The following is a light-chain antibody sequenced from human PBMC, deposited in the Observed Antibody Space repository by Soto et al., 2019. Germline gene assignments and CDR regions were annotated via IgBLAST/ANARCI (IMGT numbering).Light chain of an antibody. Sequence: QSALTQPASVSGSPGQSITISCTGTSSDVGGYNYVSWYQQHQGKAPKLIIYEVSNRPSGVSNRFSGSKSGNTASLSISGLQAEDEAAYYCSSYTSSSTLAFGGGTKLTVL. V-gene: IGLV2-14*01. CDR1: SSDVGGYNY. J-gene: IGLJ2*01. CDR3: SSYTSSSTLA. CDR2: EVS.